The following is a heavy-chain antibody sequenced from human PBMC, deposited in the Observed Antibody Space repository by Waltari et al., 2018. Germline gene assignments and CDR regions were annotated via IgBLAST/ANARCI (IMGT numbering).Heavy chain of an antibody. Sequence: QVQLQESGPGLVKPSETLSLTCAVYGSSISSGYYWGWTRRPPGKGLEWIGSIYHSGSTYYNPSLKSRVTISVDTSKNQFSLKLSSVTAADTAVYYCAREGTYYDFWSGPYWYFDLWGRGTLVTVSS. CDR2: IYHSGST. CDR3: AREGTYYDFWSGPYWYFDL. J-gene: IGHJ2*01. D-gene: IGHD3-3*01. V-gene: IGHV4-38-2*02. CDR1: GSSISSGYY.